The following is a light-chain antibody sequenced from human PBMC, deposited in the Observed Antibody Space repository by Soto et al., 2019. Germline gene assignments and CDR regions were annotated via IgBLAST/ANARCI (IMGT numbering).Light chain of an antibody. CDR1: QSVSNW. J-gene: IGKJ2*01. CDR2: KAS. CDR3: QQYNSYSYT. Sequence: DIQMTQSPSTLSASVGERVTITCRASQSVSNWLAWYQQKPGKAPKLLIYKASSLESGVPSRFSGSGSGTEFTLTISSLQPDDFATYYCQQYNSYSYTFGQGTKVDIK. V-gene: IGKV1-5*03.